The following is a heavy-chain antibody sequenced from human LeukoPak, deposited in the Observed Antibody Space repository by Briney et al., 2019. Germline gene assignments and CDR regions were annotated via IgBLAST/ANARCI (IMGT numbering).Heavy chain of an antibody. CDR3: ARETVEWDAFDI. J-gene: IGHJ3*02. V-gene: IGHV3-74*01. D-gene: IGHD4-23*01. CDR1: GFTFSSYW. CDR2: INSDGSST. Sequence: PGGSLRLSCAASGFTFSSYWMHSVRQAPGKGLVWVSRINSDGSSTTYAHSVKGRFTISRDNAKNTLYLQMNSLRAEDTAVYYCARETVEWDAFDIWGQGTMVTVSS.